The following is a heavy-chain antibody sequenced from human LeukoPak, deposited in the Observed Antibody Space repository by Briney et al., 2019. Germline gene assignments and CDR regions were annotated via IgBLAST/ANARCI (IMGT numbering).Heavy chain of an antibody. CDR1: GFSFTDYP. J-gene: IGHJ4*02. D-gene: IGHD1-26*01. V-gene: IGHV3-48*02. Sequence: PGGSLRLSCATSGFSFTDYPMNWVRQAPGKGLEWISNIRTTAEGAKYAYYADSVKGRVTISRDDGKNTLYLHTNSLRDDDTAVYYCARHNWELLGVDYWGQGTLVTVSS. CDR2: IRTTAEGAKYA. CDR3: ARHNWELLGVDY.